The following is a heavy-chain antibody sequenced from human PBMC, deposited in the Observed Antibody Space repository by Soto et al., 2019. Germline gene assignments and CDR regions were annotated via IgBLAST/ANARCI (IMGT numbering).Heavy chain of an antibody. V-gene: IGHV1-24*01. Sequence: ASVKVSCKVSGYTLTELSMHWVRQAPGKGLEWMGGFDPEDGETIYAQKFQGRVTMTEDTSTDTAYMELSSLRSEDTAVYYCATGVCYYYVWGSYRSKRYYYYGMDVWGQGTTVTVSS. J-gene: IGHJ6*02. CDR3: ATGVCYYYVWGSYRSKRYYYYGMDV. CDR2: FDPEDGET. D-gene: IGHD3-16*02. CDR1: GYTLTELS.